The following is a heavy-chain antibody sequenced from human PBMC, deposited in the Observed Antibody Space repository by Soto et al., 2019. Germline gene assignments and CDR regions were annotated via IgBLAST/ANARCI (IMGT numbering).Heavy chain of an antibody. Sequence: SVKVSCKASGGTFSSYAISWVRQAPGQGLEWMGGIIPIFGTANYAQKFQGRVTITADESTSTAYMELSSLRSEDTAVYYCARDIRMYSSSWYYFYYYGMDVWGQGTTVTVSS. CDR2: IIPIFGTA. CDR1: GGTFSSYA. CDR3: ARDIRMYSSSWYYFYYYGMDV. V-gene: IGHV1-69*13. D-gene: IGHD6-13*01. J-gene: IGHJ6*02.